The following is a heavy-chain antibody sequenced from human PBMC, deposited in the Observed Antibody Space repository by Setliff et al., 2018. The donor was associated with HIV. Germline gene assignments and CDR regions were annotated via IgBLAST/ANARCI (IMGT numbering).Heavy chain of an antibody. Sequence: ASVKVSCKASGGTFSSYAISWVRQAPGQGLEWMGGIIPIFGTVNYAQKFQGRVTITTDESTGTAYMELSNLRSEDTAVYYCATEGAGGSYQRASALDVWGQGTMVTVSS. CDR1: GGTFSSYA. J-gene: IGHJ3*01. CDR2: IIPIFGTV. CDR3: ATEGAGGSYQRASALDV. D-gene: IGHD1-26*01. V-gene: IGHV1-69*05.